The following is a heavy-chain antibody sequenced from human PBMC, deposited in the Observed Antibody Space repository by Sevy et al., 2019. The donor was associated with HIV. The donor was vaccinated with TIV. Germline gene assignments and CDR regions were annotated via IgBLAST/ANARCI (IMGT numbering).Heavy chain of an antibody. CDR2: IWYDGSNK. Sequence: GESLKISCAASGFNFSNYAMHWVRQAPGKRLEWVALIWYDGSNKNYADSNSMKGRFTISRDNSKNTLYLQMNNLRAEDTAVYYCARESREFRFDPSGQGTVVTVSS. J-gene: IGHJ5*02. V-gene: IGHV3-33*01. CDR3: ARESREFRFDP. CDR1: GFNFSNYA.